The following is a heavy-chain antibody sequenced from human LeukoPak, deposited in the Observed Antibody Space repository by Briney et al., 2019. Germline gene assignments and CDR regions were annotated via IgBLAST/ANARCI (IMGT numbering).Heavy chain of an antibody. CDR1: GASISSSSYY. CDR3: ARRPRAAAGTGLFGY. CDR2: IYYSGST. Sequence: SETLSLTCTVSGASISSSSYYWGWLRQPPGKGLEWIGSIYYSGSTYYNPSLKSRVTISVDTSKNQFSLKLSSVTAADTAVYYCARRPRAAAGTGLFGYWGQGTLVTVSS. J-gene: IGHJ4*02. D-gene: IGHD6-13*01. V-gene: IGHV4-39*01.